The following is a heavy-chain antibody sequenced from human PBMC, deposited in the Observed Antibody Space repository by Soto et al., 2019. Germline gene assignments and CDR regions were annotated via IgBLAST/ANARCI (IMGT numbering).Heavy chain of an antibody. Sequence: SETLSLTCTVSGGSISSSSYYRGWIRQPPGKGLEWIGYIYYSGSTNYSPSLKSRVTISVDTSKNQFSLKLSSVTAADTAVYYCARVGQPYAFDIWGQGTMVTVSS. V-gene: IGHV4-61*05. CDR2: IYYSGST. J-gene: IGHJ3*02. CDR3: ARVGQPYAFDI. D-gene: IGHD6-13*01. CDR1: GGSISSSSYY.